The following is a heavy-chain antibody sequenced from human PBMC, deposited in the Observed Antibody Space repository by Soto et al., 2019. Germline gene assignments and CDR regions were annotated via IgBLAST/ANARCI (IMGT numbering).Heavy chain of an antibody. D-gene: IGHD4-4*01. CDR1: GFTFSSYG. Sequence: GGSLRLSCAASGFTFSSYGMHWVRQAPGKGLEWVAVISYDGSNKYYADSVKGRFTISRDNSKNTLYLQMNSLRAEDTAVYYCAKDRHYSNYAAMDVWGQVTTVTVSS. CDR2: ISYDGSNK. CDR3: AKDRHYSNYAAMDV. J-gene: IGHJ6*02. V-gene: IGHV3-30*18.